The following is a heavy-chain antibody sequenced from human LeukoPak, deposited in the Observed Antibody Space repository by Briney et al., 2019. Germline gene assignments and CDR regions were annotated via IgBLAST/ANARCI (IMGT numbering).Heavy chain of an antibody. Sequence: GGSLRLSCAASGFTFSSYSMNWVRQAPGKGLEWVSYIRSSSSTIYYADSVKGQFTISRDNAKNSLYLQMNSLRDEDTAVYYCARDGIQLWTGAFDYWGQGTLVTVSS. CDR2: IRSSSSTI. D-gene: IGHD5-18*01. V-gene: IGHV3-48*02. CDR1: GFTFSSYS. J-gene: IGHJ4*02. CDR3: ARDGIQLWTGAFDY.